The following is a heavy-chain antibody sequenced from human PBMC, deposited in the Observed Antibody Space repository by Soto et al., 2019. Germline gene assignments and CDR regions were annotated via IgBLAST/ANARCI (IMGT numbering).Heavy chain of an antibody. J-gene: IGHJ1*01. D-gene: IGHD6-13*01. CDR2: IKSLTDGGTT. Sequence: GGSLRLYCAASGFTFSNAWMSWVRQAPGKGLEWIGRIKSLTDGGTTDYAAPAKGRFTISRTDSRNKLYLQINSLKIEDTAVYYCTVHSSSWYRDYFQEWGQGTLVTVSS. V-gene: IGHV3-15*01. CDR1: GFTFSNAW. CDR3: TVHSSSWYRDYFQE.